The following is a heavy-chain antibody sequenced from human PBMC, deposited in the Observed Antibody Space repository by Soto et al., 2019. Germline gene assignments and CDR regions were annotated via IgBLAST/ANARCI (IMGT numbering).Heavy chain of an antibody. CDR1: GYTFTTYD. J-gene: IGHJ4*02. CDR2: MNPNSGNT. CDR3: ARGRGGYGDYED. V-gene: IGHV1-8*01. D-gene: IGHD4-17*01. Sequence: ASVKVSCKASGYTFTTYDINWVRQATGQGLEWMGWMNPNSGNTGYAQKFQGRLTMTRNTSISTAYMELSSLRSEDTAVYYCARGRGGYGDYEDWGQGTLVTVSS.